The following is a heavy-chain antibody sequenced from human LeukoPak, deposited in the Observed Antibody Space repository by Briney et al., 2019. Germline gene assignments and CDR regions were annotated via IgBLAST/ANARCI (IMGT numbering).Heavy chain of an antibody. CDR1: GYSFTTYW. Sequence: GESLKISCKGSGYSFTTYWIGWVRQMPGKGLEWMGIIHPGDSDTRYSPSFQGQVTISADESISTAYLQWSSLKASDTAMYYCARFIAGRGFDYWGQGTLVTVSS. CDR3: ARFIAGRGFDY. CDR2: IHPGDSDT. D-gene: IGHD6-13*01. J-gene: IGHJ4*02. V-gene: IGHV5-51*01.